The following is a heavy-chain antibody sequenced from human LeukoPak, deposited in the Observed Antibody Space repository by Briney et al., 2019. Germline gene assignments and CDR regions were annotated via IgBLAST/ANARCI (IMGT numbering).Heavy chain of an antibody. J-gene: IGHJ4*02. D-gene: IGHD6-13*01. CDR1: GFTFRNYG. V-gene: IGHV3-33*06. CDR3: AKGGLAAAGIDY. Sequence: GGSLRLSCAASGFTFRNYGMHWVRQAPDKGLEWVAIIWYDGSKKYYADSVRGRFTISRDNSKNTASLQMNNLSPEDTAVYYCAKGGLAAAGIDYWGQGTLVTVSS. CDR2: IWYDGSKK.